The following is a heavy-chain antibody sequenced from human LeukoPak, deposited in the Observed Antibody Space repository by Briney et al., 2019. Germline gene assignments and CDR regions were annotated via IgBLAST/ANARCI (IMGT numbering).Heavy chain of an antibody. CDR2: IRYDGSNK. CDR3: ARPQHGDLYAFDI. J-gene: IGHJ3*02. CDR1: GFTFSSYG. V-gene: IGHV3-30*02. Sequence: PGGSLRLSCAASGFTFSSYGMHWVRQAPGKGLEWVAFIRYDGSNKYYADSVKGRFTISRDSAKNTVYLQMNSLRAEDTAVYYCARPQHGDLYAFDIWGQGTMVTVSS. D-gene: IGHD4-17*01.